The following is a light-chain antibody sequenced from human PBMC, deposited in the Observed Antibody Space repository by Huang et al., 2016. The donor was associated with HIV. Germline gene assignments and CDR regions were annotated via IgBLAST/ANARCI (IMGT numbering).Light chain of an antibody. CDR3: MQALQTTWT. J-gene: IGKJ1*01. Sequence: DIVMTQSPLSLPVTPGEPASISCRSSQSLLHSNGYNYLDWYLQKPGQSPQLLIYLGSNRASGVPDRLSGSGSGTEFTLKISRVEAEDVGVYYCMQALQTTWTFGQGTKVEIK. V-gene: IGKV2-28*01. CDR1: QSLLHSNGYNY. CDR2: LGS.